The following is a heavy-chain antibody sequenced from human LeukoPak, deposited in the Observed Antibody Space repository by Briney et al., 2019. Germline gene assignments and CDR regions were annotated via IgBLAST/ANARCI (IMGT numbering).Heavy chain of an antibody. J-gene: IGHJ3*02. D-gene: IGHD6-19*01. CDR1: GFTFSSYG. CDR2: ISYDGSNK. CDR3: AKPNFREQWLVDAFDI. Sequence: GGSLRLSCAASGFTFSSYGMHWVRQAPGKGLEWVAVISYDGSNKYYADSVKGRFTISRDNSKNTLYLQMNSLRAEDTVVYYCAKPNFREQWLVDAFDIWGQGTMVTVSS. V-gene: IGHV3-30*18.